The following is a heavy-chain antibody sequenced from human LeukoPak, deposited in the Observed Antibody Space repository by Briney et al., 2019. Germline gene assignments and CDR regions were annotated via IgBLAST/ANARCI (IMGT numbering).Heavy chain of an antibody. V-gene: IGHV1-18*04. D-gene: IGHD2-21*02. CDR3: ARDSHVVVVSAGLRDAFDI. CDR1: GYTFTSCG. Sequence: GASVTVSCKASGYTFTSCGISWVRQAPGQGPEWMGWMNAFNGNTNYAQKLQGRVTMTTSPSSSTAYMELRSLTSDDTATYYCARDSHVVVVSAGLRDAFDIWGQGTMVTVSS. CDR2: MNAFNGNT. J-gene: IGHJ3*02.